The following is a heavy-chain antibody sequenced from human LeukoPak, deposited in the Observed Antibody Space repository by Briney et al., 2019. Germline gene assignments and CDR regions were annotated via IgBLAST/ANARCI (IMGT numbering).Heavy chain of an antibody. J-gene: IGHJ6*03. CDR1: GYTFTSYD. CDR3: ARALMTTVTTSIPDYYMDV. D-gene: IGHD4-11*01. Sequence: GASVKVSCKASGYTFTSYDINWVRQATGQGLEWMGWMNPNSGNTGYAQKFQGRVTITRNTSISTAYMELSSLRSEDTAVYYCARALMTTVTTSIPDYYMDVWGKGTTVTVSS. V-gene: IGHV1-8*03. CDR2: MNPNSGNT.